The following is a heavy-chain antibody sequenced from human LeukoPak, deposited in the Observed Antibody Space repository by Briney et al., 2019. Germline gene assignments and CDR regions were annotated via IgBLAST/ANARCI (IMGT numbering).Heavy chain of an antibody. CDR3: ASHYYYDSSGYYGKNHPDAFDI. CDR2: IYHSGST. V-gene: IGHV4-4*02. CDR1: GGSISSSNW. J-gene: IGHJ3*02. Sequence: PSGTLSLTCAVSGGSISSSNWWSWVRQPPGKGLEWIGEIYHSGSTNYNPSLKSRVTISVDTSKNQFSLKLSSVTAADTAVYYCASHYYYDSSGYYGKNHPDAFDIWGQGTMVTVSS. D-gene: IGHD3-22*01.